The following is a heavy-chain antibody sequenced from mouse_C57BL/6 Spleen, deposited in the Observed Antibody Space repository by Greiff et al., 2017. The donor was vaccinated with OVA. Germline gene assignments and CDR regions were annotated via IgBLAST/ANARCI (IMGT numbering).Heavy chain of an antibody. CDR1: GFTFSDYG. Sequence: EVKLMESGGGLVQPGGSLKLSCAASGFTFSDYGMAWVRQAPRKGPEWVAFISNLAYSIYYADTVTGRFTISRENAKNTLYLEMSSLRSEDTAMYYCARITTVVATRYFDVWGTGTTVTVSS. CDR2: ISNLAYSI. D-gene: IGHD1-1*01. CDR3: ARITTVVATRYFDV. J-gene: IGHJ1*03. V-gene: IGHV5-15*01.